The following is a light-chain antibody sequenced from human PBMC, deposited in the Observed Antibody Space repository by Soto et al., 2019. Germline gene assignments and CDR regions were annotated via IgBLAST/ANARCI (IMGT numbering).Light chain of an antibody. CDR3: QQYNNYPLT. CDR1: QAISNY. V-gene: IGKV1-16*02. Sequence: DIQMTQSPSSLSASVGDRVTITCRASQAISNYLSWCQQKPGKAPTSLIYAASSLESGVPSKFSGNGSGTDFTLTISSLQPEDFATYYCQQYNNYPLTFGGGTRVEI. J-gene: IGKJ4*01. CDR2: AAS.